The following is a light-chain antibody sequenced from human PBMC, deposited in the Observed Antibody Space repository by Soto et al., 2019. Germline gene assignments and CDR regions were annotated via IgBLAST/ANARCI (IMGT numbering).Light chain of an antibody. V-gene: IGLV3-25*03. Sequence: SYELTQPPSVSVSPGQTARITCSGDALPKQYAYWYQQKPGQAPVLVIYKDSERPSGIPERFSGSSSGTTVTLTISGVQAEDEADYYCQSADSSALYVFGTGTKVTVL. CDR2: KDS. CDR3: QSADSSALYV. CDR1: ALPKQY. J-gene: IGLJ1*01.